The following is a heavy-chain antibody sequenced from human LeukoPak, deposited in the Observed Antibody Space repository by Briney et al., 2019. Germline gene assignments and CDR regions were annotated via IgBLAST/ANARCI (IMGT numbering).Heavy chain of an antibody. CDR3: ARDQPDDVWSGYNASAT. J-gene: IGHJ3*02. CDR2: ISAYNGNT. CDR1: GYTFTNYG. D-gene: IGHD3-3*01. V-gene: IGHV1-18*01. Sequence: ASVKVSCKASGYTFTNYGISWVRQAPGQGLEWMGWISAYNGNTNSAQKVQGRVTMTTDTSTTTAYMELRSLRSDDTAVYYCARDQPDDVWSGYNASATWGQGTMVIVSS.